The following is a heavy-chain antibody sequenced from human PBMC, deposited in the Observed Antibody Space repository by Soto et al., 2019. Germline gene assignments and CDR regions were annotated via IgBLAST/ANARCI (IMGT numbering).Heavy chain of an antibody. J-gene: IGHJ4*02. CDR1: GVTFSSYA. CDR3: GREPPARHYDRRGYYSN. D-gene: IGHD3-22*01. Sequence: QVQLVQSGAEVKKPGSSVKVSCKASGVTFSSYAISWVRQAPGQGLEWMGGIIPMFGTKDYAQKFQGRVTISAGESTSTAYMELRSLSSEDTAVYYCGREPPARHYDRRGYYSNWGQGTLVTVSS. CDR2: IIPMFGTK. V-gene: IGHV1-69*01.